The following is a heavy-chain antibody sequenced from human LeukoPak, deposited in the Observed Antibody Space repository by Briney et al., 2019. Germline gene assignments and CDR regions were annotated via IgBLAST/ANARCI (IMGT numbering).Heavy chain of an antibody. D-gene: IGHD2-8*01. CDR1: GFSFSDSA. V-gene: IGHV3-30*18. Sequence: PGGSLRLSCAASGFSFSDSAMHWVRQAPGKGLEGVALISYDGSQKFYADYVKGRFTISRDNSKNTLFLEVNSLRGEDTSIYYCVKDSTNDLDRSQYDGDNWFDPWGQGTLVTVSS. CDR3: VKDSTNDLDRSQYDGDNWFDP. J-gene: IGHJ5*02. CDR2: ISYDGSQK.